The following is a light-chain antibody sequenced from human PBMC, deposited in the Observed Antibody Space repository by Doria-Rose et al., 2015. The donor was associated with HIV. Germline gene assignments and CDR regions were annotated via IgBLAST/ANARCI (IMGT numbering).Light chain of an antibody. J-gene: IGKJ2*02. CDR1: QSISSY. CDR3: QQSCCTPST. V-gene: IGKV1-39*01. Sequence: MTPPPSSLAASVAERVTLTCRASQSISSYLNWYQQKPGKAPKLLIYAASSLQSGVPSRFSGSGSGTDFTLTISSLQPEDFAAYYCQQSCCTPSTFGQGTKLEIK. CDR2: AAS.